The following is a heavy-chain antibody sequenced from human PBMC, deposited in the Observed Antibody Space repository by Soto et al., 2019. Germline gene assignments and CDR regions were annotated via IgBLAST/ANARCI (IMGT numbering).Heavy chain of an antibody. CDR2: IYHSGST. CDR3: ARVAERNYYDSSGQLGY. V-gene: IGHV4-4*02. D-gene: IGHD3-22*01. Sequence: PSETLSLTCAVSGGSISSSNWWSWVRQPPGKGLEWIGEIYHSGSTNYNPSLKSRVTRSVDKSKNQFSLKLSSVTAAVTAVYYCARVAERNYYDSSGQLGYWGQGTLVTVSS. J-gene: IGHJ4*02. CDR1: GGSISSSNW.